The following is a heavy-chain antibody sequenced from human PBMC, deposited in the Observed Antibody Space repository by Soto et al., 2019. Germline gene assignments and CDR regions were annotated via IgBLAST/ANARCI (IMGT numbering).Heavy chain of an antibody. J-gene: IGHJ4*02. CDR2: ISGSGGST. CDR3: AKNSAPPNYFDY. V-gene: IGHV3-23*01. Sequence: EVQLLESGGGLVQPGGSLRLSCTASGFTFSSYAMSWVRQAPGKGLEWVSAISGSGGSTYYADSVKGRFTISRDNSKNTLYLQMNSLRAEDTAVYYCAKNSAPPNYFDYWGQGTLVTVSS. CDR1: GFTFSSYA.